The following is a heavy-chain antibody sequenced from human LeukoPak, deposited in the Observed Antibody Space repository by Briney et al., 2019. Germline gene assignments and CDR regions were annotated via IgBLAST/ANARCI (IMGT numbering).Heavy chain of an antibody. D-gene: IGHD3-16*02. V-gene: IGHV3-66*02. CDR1: GFTFSSYH. CDR3: ARDLGYRTEYYYYYMDV. CDR2: IYSGGST. J-gene: IGHJ6*03. Sequence: GGSLRLSCEVSGFTFSSYHMNWVRQAPGKGLEWVSVIYSGGSTYYADSVKGRFTISRDNSKNTLYLQMNSLRAEDTAVYYCARDLGYRTEYYYYYMDVWGKGTTVTVSS.